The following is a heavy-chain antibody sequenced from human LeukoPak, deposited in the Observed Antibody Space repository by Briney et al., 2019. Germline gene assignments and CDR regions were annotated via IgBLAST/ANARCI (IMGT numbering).Heavy chain of an antibody. CDR3: ARAPGEGWFDP. D-gene: IGHD4-17*01. Sequence: GGSLRLSCAASGFTFSSYWMSWVRQAPGKGLEWVAGIKQDGSEKYYVDSVKGRFTISRDNTKNSLYLQMNSLRAEDTALYYCARAPGEGWFDPWGQGTLVTVSS. V-gene: IGHV3-7*01. CDR2: IKQDGSEK. CDR1: GFTFSSYW. J-gene: IGHJ5*02.